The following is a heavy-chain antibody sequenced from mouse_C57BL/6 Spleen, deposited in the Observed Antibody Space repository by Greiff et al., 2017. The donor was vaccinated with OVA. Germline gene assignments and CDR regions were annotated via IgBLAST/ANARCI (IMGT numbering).Heavy chain of an antibody. Sequence: EVQVVESGGGLVKPGGSLKLSCAASGFTFSDYGMHWVRQAPEKGLEWVAYISSGSSTIYYADTVKGRFTISRDNAKNTLFQMTSLRSEDTAMYYCARPDFWYFDVWGTGTTVTVSS. CDR3: ARPDFWYFDV. V-gene: IGHV5-17*01. J-gene: IGHJ1*03. CDR2: ISSGSSTI. CDR1: GFTFSDYG.